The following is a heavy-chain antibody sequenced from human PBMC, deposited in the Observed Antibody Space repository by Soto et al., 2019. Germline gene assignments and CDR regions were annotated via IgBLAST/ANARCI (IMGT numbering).Heavy chain of an antibody. J-gene: IGHJ4*02. CDR3: ARMLPVMVYAIPGLSWGPIDY. Sequence: QVQLVESGGGVVQPGRSLRLSCAASGFTFSSYAMHWVRQAPGKGLEWVAVISYDGSNKYYADSVKGRFTISRDNSKKTLYLKMNSLRAEDTAVYYCARMLPVMVYAIPGLSWGPIDYWGQGTLVTVSS. CDR2: ISYDGSNK. D-gene: IGHD2-8*01. V-gene: IGHV3-30-3*01. CDR1: GFTFSSYA.